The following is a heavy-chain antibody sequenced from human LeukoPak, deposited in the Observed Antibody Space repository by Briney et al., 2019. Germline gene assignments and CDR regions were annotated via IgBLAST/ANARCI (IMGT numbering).Heavy chain of an antibody. CDR3: ARHAGGISATGTRPFDY. V-gene: IGHV4-39*01. CDR1: GASFSSSTYY. J-gene: IGHJ4*02. D-gene: IGHD6-13*01. Sequence: SETLSLTCTVSGASFSSSTYYWGWLRQPPGKGLEWIGSIYYSGSTYYNPSLKSRVTMSVDTSKNQFSLKLSSVTAADTAVYYCARHAGGISATGTRPFDYWGQGTLVTVSS. CDR2: IYYSGST.